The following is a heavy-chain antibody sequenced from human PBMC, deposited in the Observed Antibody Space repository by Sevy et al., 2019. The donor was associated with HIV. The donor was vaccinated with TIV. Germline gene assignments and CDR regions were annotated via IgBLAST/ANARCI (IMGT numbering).Heavy chain of an antibody. CDR2: ISHIGST. J-gene: IGHJ5*02. CDR3: ERSIASVLPGPLGLFFRVYSNWFGP. D-gene: IGHD6-13*01. CDR1: GGSFSDYY. V-gene: IGHV4-34*01. Sequence: SETLSLTCAVYGGSFSDYYWSWIRQPPGGGLEWIGEISHIGSTNYNPSLKSRVTMSLDTSTNQFSLKLKSMTAADTAVYYCERSIASVLPGPLGLFFRVYSNWFGPWGQGTLVTVSS.